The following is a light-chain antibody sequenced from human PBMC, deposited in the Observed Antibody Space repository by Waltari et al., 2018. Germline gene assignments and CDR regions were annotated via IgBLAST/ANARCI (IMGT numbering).Light chain of an antibody. CDR1: NLGDKY. Sequence: SYELIQPPSMSVYPGQTASITCSGENLGDKYTDWYQQQPGQSPVLVIYHDTKRPSATPERFSGSNSGNTATLTISGTQSMDEADYYCQTWDSSTVIFGGGTTLTV. CDR2: HDT. V-gene: IGLV3-1*01. CDR3: QTWDSSTVI. J-gene: IGLJ2*01.